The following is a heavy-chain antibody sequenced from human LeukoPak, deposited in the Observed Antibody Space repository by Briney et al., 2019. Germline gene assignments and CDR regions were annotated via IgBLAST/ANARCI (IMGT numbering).Heavy chain of an antibody. D-gene: IGHD3-22*01. V-gene: IGHV3-21*01. CDR3: AREGYYDSAGAFDI. J-gene: IGHJ3*02. CDR2: ISSSSSYI. CDR1: GFTFSSYS. Sequence: GWALRLSCAASGFTFSSYSMNWVRQAPGKGLEWVSSISSSSSYIYYADSVKGRFTISRDNANNSLYLQMNSLRAEDTAVYYCAREGYYDSAGAFDIWGQGTMVTVSS.